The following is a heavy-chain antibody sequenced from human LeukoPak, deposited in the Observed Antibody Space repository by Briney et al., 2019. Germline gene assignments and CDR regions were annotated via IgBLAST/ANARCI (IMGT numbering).Heavy chain of an antibody. CDR3: ARHLSSGGSYQPVGLDY. J-gene: IGHJ4*02. V-gene: IGHV4-39*01. CDR2: FYYSGST. Sequence: PSETLSLTCTVSGDSISSRSYYWAWIHQPPGKGLLWFGSFYYSGSTYYNPSLKGRVTISVDTSKNQFSLKLSSVTAADTAVYYCARHLSSGGSYQPVGLDYWGQGTLVTVSS. CDR1: GDSISSRSYY. D-gene: IGHD2-15*01.